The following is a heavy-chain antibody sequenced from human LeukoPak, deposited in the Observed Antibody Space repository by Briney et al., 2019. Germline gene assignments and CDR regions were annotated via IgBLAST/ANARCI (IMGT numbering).Heavy chain of an antibody. Sequence: ASVKVSCKASGYIFTSYGISWVRQAPGQGLEWMGWISTNKGNTNYAQRLQGRVTMTTDTSTSTAYLELRSLRSDDTAIYYCVRDIQWRFDCWGQGTLVTVSS. V-gene: IGHV1-18*01. CDR2: ISTNKGNT. D-gene: IGHD2-8*01. J-gene: IGHJ5*01. CDR1: GYIFTSYG. CDR3: VRDIQWRFDC.